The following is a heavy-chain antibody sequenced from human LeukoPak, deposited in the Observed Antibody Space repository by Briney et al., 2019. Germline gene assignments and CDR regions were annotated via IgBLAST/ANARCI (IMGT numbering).Heavy chain of an antibody. V-gene: IGHV1-2*02. Sequence: ASVKVSCKASGYTFTGYYMHWVRQAPGQGLEWMGWINPNSGGTNYAQKFQGRVTMTRDTFISTAYMELSRLRSDDTAVYYCARDLTTTFDYYYYYYMDVWGKGTTVTVSS. CDR1: GYTFTGYY. J-gene: IGHJ6*03. D-gene: IGHD1-14*01. CDR2: INPNSGGT. CDR3: ARDLTTTFDYYYYYYMDV.